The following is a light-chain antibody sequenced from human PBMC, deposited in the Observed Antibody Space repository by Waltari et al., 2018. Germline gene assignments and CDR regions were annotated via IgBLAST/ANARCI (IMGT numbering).Light chain of an antibody. CDR1: SPNIGKNY. V-gene: IGLV1-51*01. CDR3: GTWDSSMSVGV. CDR2: EDD. J-gene: IGLJ2*01. Sequence: QSVLTQPPSVSAASGQKVTISCSGSSPNIGKNYVSWYQTFPGTAPKLLIYEDDKRPSGIACRFSGSKSGTSATLDIHGLQTGDEADYYCGTWDSSMSVGVLGGGTKVTVL.